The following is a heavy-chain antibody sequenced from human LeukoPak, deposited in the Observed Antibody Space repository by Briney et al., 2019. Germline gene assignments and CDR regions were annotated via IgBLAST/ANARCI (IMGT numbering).Heavy chain of an antibody. CDR2: IHHTGTT. J-gene: IGHJ4*02. CDR1: NGSISSNF. D-gene: IGHD3-16*01. CDR3: SGGGLVRGTGTVYPDY. V-gene: IGHV4-59*08. Sequence: PSETLSLTCAVSNGSISSNFWTWIRQPPGKGLEWIAYIHHTGTTSYNPSLKSRVTLSADMSKNQFSLKLTSVTAADTAVYYCSGGGLVRGTGTVYPDYWGQGTLVTVSS.